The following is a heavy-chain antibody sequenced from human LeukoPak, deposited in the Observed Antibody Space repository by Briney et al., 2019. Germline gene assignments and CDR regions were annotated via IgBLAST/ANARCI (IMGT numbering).Heavy chain of an antibody. CDR2: ISSSSSYI. D-gene: IGHD2-2*01. J-gene: IGHJ5*02. Sequence: PGGSLRLSCAASGFTFSSYSMNWVRQAPGKGLEWVSSISSSSSYIYYADSVKGRSTISRDNAKNSLYLQMNSLRAEDTAVYYCARGRGYCSSTSCLNWFDPWGQGTLVTVSS. V-gene: IGHV3-21*01. CDR3: ARGRGYCSSTSCLNWFDP. CDR1: GFTFSSYS.